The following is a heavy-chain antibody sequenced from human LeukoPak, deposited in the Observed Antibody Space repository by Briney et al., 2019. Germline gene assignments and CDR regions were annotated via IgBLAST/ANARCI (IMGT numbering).Heavy chain of an antibody. CDR1: GYIFTKYA. V-gene: IGHV1-3*01. D-gene: IGHD3-10*01. Sequence: ASVKVSCKASGYIFTKYAMHWVRQAPGQRLEWMGWINAGNGNTKYSQKFQGRVTITRDTSASTATMELSSLRSEDTAVYYYARPYYYGSGSYNENYFDYWGQGTLVTVSS. J-gene: IGHJ4*02. CDR2: INAGNGNT. CDR3: ARPYYYGSGSYNENYFDY.